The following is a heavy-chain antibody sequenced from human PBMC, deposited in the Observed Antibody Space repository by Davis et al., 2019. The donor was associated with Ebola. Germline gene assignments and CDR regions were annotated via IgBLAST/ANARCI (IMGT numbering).Heavy chain of an antibody. CDR3: ASLHQIRDKDYFDY. J-gene: IGHJ4*02. V-gene: IGHV4-34*01. D-gene: IGHD2-2*01. Sequence: PSETLSLTCALYGGSFSDYSWSLIRQSPGKGLEWIGEIDHKGKTYYNPSLRSRVTMSVDTSKKYFSLDLTSVTAADTAVYFCASLHQIRDKDYFDYWGQGTLVTVSS. CDR1: GGSFSDYS. CDR2: IDHKGKT.